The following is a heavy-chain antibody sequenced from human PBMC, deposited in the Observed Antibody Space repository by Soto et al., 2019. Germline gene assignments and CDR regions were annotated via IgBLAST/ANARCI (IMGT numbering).Heavy chain of an antibody. CDR3: ARQRYYDILTGYSYYYYGMDV. Sequence: SETLSLTCAVYGGSFSGYYWSWIRQPPGKGLEWIGEINHSGSTNYNPSLKSRVTISVDTSKNQFSLKLSSVTAADTAVYYCARQRYYDILTGYSYYYYGMDVWGQGTTVTVSS. D-gene: IGHD3-9*01. CDR1: GGSFSGYY. CDR2: INHSGST. V-gene: IGHV4-34*01. J-gene: IGHJ6*02.